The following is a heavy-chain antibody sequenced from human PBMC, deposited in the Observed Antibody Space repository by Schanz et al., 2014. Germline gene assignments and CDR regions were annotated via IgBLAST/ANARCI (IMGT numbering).Heavy chain of an antibody. CDR2: IRSKPNNYAT. Sequence: EVQLVESGGGLVQPGGSLKLSCAASGFTFSASAMHWVRQAPGKGLEWVGHIRSKPNNYATEYAASMKGRFTISRDDSKNTTYLQMNSLRADDSAIYYCAKDHPSSGWPAFDVWGQGTQVTVSS. D-gene: IGHD6-19*01. CDR1: GFTFSASA. J-gene: IGHJ4*02. V-gene: IGHV3-73*02. CDR3: AKDHPSSGWPAFDV.